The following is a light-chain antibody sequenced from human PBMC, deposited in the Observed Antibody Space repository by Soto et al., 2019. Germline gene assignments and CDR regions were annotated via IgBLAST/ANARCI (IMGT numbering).Light chain of an antibody. CDR3: QQRSNWPLT. CDR2: GAS. V-gene: IGKV3D-11*03. CDR1: QSVNRN. J-gene: IGKJ4*01. Sequence: EIVITQSPATLSVSPGERATLSCRASQSVNRNLAWYQQQPGQAPSLLIYGASSRATGIPDRFTGSGSGTDVTLTISSLEPEEFAVYNCQQRSNWPLTLGGGTKVDI.